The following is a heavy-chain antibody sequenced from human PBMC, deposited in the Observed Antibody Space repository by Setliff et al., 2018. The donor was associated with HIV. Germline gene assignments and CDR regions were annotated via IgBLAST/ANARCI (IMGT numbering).Heavy chain of an antibody. D-gene: IGHD3-3*01. CDR1: RFSFSYYG. CDR2: MSSDGSEE. V-gene: IGHV3-33*01. Sequence: PGGSLRLSCVASRFSFSYYGMHWVRQTPGRGLEWVAVMSSDGSEEHYADAVRGRFAISRDNSLDTLYLQMDTLKVEDMAMYYCVREGSSYYDFSGAYSSWGQGTLVTVSS. J-gene: IGHJ4*02. CDR3: VREGSSYYDFSGAYSS.